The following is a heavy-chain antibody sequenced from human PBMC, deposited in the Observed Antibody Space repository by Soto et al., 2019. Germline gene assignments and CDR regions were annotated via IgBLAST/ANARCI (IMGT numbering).Heavy chain of an antibody. CDR1: VDSVSSNSAA. D-gene: IGHD3-3*01. V-gene: IGHV6-1*01. J-gene: IGHJ4*02. Sequence: PSRTLSLTCAISVDSVSSNSAAWNWIRQSPSRGLEWLGRTYYRSKWYNDYAVSVKSRITINPDTSKNQFSLQLNSVTPEDTAVYYCARSLGVVINYYFDYWGQGTLVTVSS. CDR2: TYYRSKWYN. CDR3: ARSLGVVINYYFDY.